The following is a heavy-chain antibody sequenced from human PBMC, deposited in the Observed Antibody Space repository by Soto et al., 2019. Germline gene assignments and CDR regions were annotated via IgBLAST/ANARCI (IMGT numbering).Heavy chain of an antibody. D-gene: IGHD1-26*01. Sequence: QVQLQESGPGLVKPSQTLSLTCTVSGGSISSGDYYWSWIRQPPGKGLEWIGYINYSGSTYYNPYLKSRVTIPVDTYKNQCSLKLSSVTAADPAVYYCAQWEPNSYFDYWGQGTLVTVSS. CDR3: AQWEPNSYFDY. CDR1: GGSISSGDYY. V-gene: IGHV4-30-4*01. J-gene: IGHJ4*02. CDR2: INYSGST.